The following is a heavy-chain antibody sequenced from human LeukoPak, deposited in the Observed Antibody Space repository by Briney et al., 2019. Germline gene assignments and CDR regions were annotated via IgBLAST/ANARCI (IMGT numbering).Heavy chain of an antibody. J-gene: IGHJ5*02. CDR1: GYTFTGYY. CDR3: ARAGFSYSNYVTEFDP. V-gene: IGHV1-2*02. CDR2: INPNSGGT. D-gene: IGHD4-11*01. Sequence: ASVKVSCKASGYTFTGYYMHWVRQAPGQGLEWMGWINPNSGGTNYAQKFQGRVTMTRDTSISTAYMELSRLRSDDTAVYYCARAGFSYSNYVTEFDPWGQGTLVTVSS.